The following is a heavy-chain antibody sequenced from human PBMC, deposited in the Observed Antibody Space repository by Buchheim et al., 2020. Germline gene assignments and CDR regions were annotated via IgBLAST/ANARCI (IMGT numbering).Heavy chain of an antibody. J-gene: IGHJ5*02. D-gene: IGHD6-13*01. V-gene: IGHV4-61*02. Sequence: QVQLQESGPGLVKPSQTLSLTCTVSGGSISSGSYYWSWIRQPAGKGLEWIGRIYTSGSTNYNPSLKSRVTISVDTSKNQFFLKLSSVTAADTAVYYCARGWYSSSWSNWFDPWGQGTL. CDR2: IYTSGST. CDR3: ARGWYSSSWSNWFDP. CDR1: GGSISSGSYY.